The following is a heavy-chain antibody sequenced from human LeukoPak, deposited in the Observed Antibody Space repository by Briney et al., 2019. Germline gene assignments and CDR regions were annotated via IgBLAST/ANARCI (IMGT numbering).Heavy chain of an antibody. Sequence: GPSVKVSCKASGGTFSSYAISWVRQAPGQGLEWMGGIIPIFGTANYAQKFQGRVTITADKSTSTAYMELSSLRSEDTAVYYCARDRGYCSSTSCYGPGWYFDLWGRGTLVTVSS. CDR3: ARDRGYCSSTSCYGPGWYFDL. J-gene: IGHJ2*01. V-gene: IGHV1-69*06. D-gene: IGHD2-2*01. CDR2: IIPIFGTA. CDR1: GGTFSSYA.